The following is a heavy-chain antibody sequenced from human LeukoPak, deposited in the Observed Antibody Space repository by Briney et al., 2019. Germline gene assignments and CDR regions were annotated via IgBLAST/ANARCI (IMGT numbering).Heavy chain of an antibody. CDR1: GFTVSSSY. V-gene: IGHV3-66*01. J-gene: IGHJ4*02. CDR3: ARARDRWELRGVFDY. Sequence: GGSLRLSCAASGFTVSSSYMTWVRQAPGRGLEWVSVIYSGGSTYYADSVKGRFTISRDNSKNTVYLEMNSLRAEDTALYYCARARDRWELRGVFDYWGQGTLVTASS. D-gene: IGHD1-26*01. CDR2: IYSGGST.